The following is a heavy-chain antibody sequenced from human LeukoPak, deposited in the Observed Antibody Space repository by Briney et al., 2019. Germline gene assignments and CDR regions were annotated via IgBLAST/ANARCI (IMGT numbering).Heavy chain of an antibody. J-gene: IGHJ4*02. CDR2: ISYDGSNK. Sequence: GGSLRLSCAASGFIFSSYGMHWVHQAPGKGLEWVAVISYDGSNKYYADSVKGRFTISRDNSKNTLYLQMNSLRAEDTAVYYCAKAGLVGAVDYWGQGTLVTVSS. CDR1: GFIFSSYG. V-gene: IGHV3-30*18. CDR3: AKAGLVGAVDY. D-gene: IGHD1-26*01.